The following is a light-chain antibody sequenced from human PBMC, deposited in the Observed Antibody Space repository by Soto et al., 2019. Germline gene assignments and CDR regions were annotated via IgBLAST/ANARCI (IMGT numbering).Light chain of an antibody. J-gene: IGLJ3*02. Sequence: QSVLTQPASVSGSPGQSVTISCAGTSSDVGIHNFVSWYQQYPGRAPKIMIYEAFKRPSGVSNRFSGSKSGNTASLTISGLRAEDEADYYCCSYAGNTTWVFGGGTKVTVL. CDR3: CSYAGNTTWV. V-gene: IGLV2-23*01. CDR2: EAF. CDR1: SSDVGIHNF.